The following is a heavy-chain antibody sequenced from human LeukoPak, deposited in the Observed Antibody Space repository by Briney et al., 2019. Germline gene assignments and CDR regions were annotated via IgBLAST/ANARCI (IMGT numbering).Heavy chain of an antibody. CDR1: GFAFSNAW. CDR2: IKSKTDGGTT. V-gene: IGHV3-15*01. Sequence: GGSLRLSCAASGFAFSNAWMSWVRRAPGKGLEWVGRIKSKTDGGTTDYAAPVKGRFTLLRDDSENTVFLQMSSLTTEDTAVYYCTTGIQVVSSTKLSDYWGQGSLVTVSS. CDR3: TTGIQVVSSTKLSDY. D-gene: IGHD2-15*01. J-gene: IGHJ4*02.